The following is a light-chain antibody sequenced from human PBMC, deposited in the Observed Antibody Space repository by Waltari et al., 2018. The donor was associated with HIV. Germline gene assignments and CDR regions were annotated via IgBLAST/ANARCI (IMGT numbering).Light chain of an antibody. CDR3: QSYDSGLSAYV. J-gene: IGLJ1*01. CDR2: GNT. CDR1: SSTIAAGYD. V-gene: IGLV1-40*01. Sequence: QSVLTQPPSVSGAPAQRVTISCTGSSSTIAAGYDVHWFQQLPGTAPKLLIYGNTNRPSGVPDRFSGSKSGTSASLAITGLQAEDEGDYYCQSYDSGLSAYVFGTGTKVTVL.